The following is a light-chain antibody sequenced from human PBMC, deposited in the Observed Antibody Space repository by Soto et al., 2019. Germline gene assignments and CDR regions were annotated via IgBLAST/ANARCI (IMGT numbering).Light chain of an antibody. Sequence: QSVLTQPPSASGTPGQRVTMSCSGSYSNVGSNYVYWYQQLPGTAPKLLIYRNDQRPSGVPARFSGSKSGTSASLAINGLRSEDEADYHCATWDDSLAGWVFGGGTKLTVL. CDR1: YSNVGSNY. J-gene: IGLJ3*02. V-gene: IGLV1-47*01. CDR3: ATWDDSLAGWV. CDR2: RND.